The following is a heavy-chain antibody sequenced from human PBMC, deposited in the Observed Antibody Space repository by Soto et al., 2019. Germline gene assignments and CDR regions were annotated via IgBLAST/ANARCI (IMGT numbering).Heavy chain of an antibody. Sequence: LRLSCAASGFTLSSYEMNWVRQAPGKGLEWVSYISSSGSTIYYADSVKGRFTISRDNAKNSLYLQMNSLRAEDTAVYYCARGPYGGGDCYTGYLDYWGQGTLVTVSS. CDR2: ISSSGSTI. CDR1: GFTLSSYE. CDR3: ARGPYGGGDCYTGYLDY. D-gene: IGHD2-21*02. J-gene: IGHJ4*02. V-gene: IGHV3-48*03.